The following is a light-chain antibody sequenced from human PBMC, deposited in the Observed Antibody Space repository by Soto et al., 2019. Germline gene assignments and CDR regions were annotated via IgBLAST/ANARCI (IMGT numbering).Light chain of an antibody. CDR3: ASWDDSLNAVV. Sequence: QSVLTQPPSASGTPGQRVTISCSGSNSNIGTNAVHWYQSLPGTAPKLLIYSNNHRPSGVPDRFSGSKSGTSASLAISGLQSEDEADYYCASWDDSLNAVVFGGGTKLTVL. V-gene: IGLV1-44*01. CDR1: NSNIGTNA. J-gene: IGLJ2*01. CDR2: SNN.